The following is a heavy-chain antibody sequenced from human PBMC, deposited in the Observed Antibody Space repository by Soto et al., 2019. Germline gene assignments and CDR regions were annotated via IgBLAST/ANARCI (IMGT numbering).Heavy chain of an antibody. CDR3: ARAEVCGGDCYIPYYFDY. D-gene: IGHD2-21*01. CDR2: INHSGST. Sequence: SETLSLTCAVYGGSFSGYYWSWIRQPPGKGLEWIGEINHSGSTNYNPSLKSRVTISVDTSKNQFSLKLSSVAAADTAVYYCARAEVCGGDCYIPYYFDYWGQGTLVTVSS. J-gene: IGHJ4*02. V-gene: IGHV4-34*01. CDR1: GGSFSGYY.